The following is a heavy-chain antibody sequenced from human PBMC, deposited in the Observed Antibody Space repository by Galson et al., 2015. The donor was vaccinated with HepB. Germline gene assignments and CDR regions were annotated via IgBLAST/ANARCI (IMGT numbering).Heavy chain of an antibody. CDR2: TYYKSKWNN. Sequence: CAISGDSVSSHTAAWSWVRQSPSRGLEWLGRTYYKSKWNNDYAVSVKSRIAINPETSKNQFSLQLNSVTPEDTAVYYCAREPYGSGSADHWFDPWGQGILVTVSS. CDR3: AREPYGSGSADHWFDP. V-gene: IGHV6-1*01. D-gene: IGHD3-10*01. CDR1: GDSVSSHTAA. J-gene: IGHJ5*02.